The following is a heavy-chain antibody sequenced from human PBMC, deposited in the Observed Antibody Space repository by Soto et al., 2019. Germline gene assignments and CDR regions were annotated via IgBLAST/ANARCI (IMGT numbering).Heavy chain of an antibody. V-gene: IGHV1-18*01. CDR2: ISAYNGNT. D-gene: IGHD1-1*01. Sequence: GASVKVSCKASGYTFTSYGISWVRQAPGQGLEWMGWISAYNGNTNYAQKLQGRVTMTTDTSTSTAYMELRSLRSDDTAVYYCARDRRGRPYNWNDLHYYGMDVWGQGTTVTVSS. J-gene: IGHJ6*02. CDR3: ARDRRGRPYNWNDLHYYGMDV. CDR1: GYTFTSYG.